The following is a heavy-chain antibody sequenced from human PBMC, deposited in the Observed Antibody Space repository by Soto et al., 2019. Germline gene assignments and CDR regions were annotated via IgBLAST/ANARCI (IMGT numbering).Heavy chain of an antibody. J-gene: IGHJ4*02. V-gene: IGHV3-33*01. CDR1: GFTFSSYG. CDR3: PTDRVVYRPDNFDY. D-gene: IGHD2-8*02. CDR2: IWYDGSSK. Sequence: QVQLVESGGGVVQPGRSLRLSCTASGFTFSSYGMHWVRQAPGKGLEWVSVIWYDGSSKYYADSVNGRFTISRDNSKNTPYLQMNSLRAEDTAVYYSPTDRVVYRPDNFDYWGQGTLVTVSS.